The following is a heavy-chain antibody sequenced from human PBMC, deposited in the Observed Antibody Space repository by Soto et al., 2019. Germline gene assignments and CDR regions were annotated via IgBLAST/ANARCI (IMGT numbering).Heavy chain of an antibody. CDR1: GYTLTAYY. CDR3: AREADSRGFDAFDI. V-gene: IGHV1-2*02. Sequence: ASVKVSCKASGYTLTAYYMHWVRQAPGQGLEWMGWINPNSGGTNHAQKFKGRVTMTRDTSISTAYMELSRLTSDDTAVYYCAREADSRGFDAFDIWGQGTLVTVSS. CDR2: INPNSGGT. D-gene: IGHD3-22*01. J-gene: IGHJ3*02.